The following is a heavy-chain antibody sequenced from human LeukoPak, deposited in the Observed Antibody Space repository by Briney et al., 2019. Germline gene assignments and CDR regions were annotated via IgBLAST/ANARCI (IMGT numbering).Heavy chain of an antibody. CDR3: ARDPSGWLVY. D-gene: IGHD6-19*01. CDR1: EYTLTGLS. CDR2: FDPEDVDT. J-gene: IGHJ4*02. V-gene: IGHV1-24*01. Sequence: ASVKVSCKVSEYTLTGLSVHWVRLAPRKGLEWMGGFDPEDVDTIYAQKFEGRVTMTEDTSTDTAYLELSSLRSEDTAVYYCARDPSGWLVYWGQGTLVTVSS.